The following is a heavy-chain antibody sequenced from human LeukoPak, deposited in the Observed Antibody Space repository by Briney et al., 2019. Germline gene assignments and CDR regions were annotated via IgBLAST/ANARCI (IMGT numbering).Heavy chain of an antibody. CDR3: AKGGDGYNYGSYFDY. CDR1: GFTFSSYG. V-gene: IGHV3-30*02. Sequence: GGSLRLSCAASGFTFSSYGMHWDRQAPGKGLEWVAFIRYDGNSEFYVDSVKGRFTISRDNSKNTLYLQMNSLRAEDTAVYYCAKGGDGYNYGSYFDYWGQGTLVTVSS. D-gene: IGHD5-24*01. J-gene: IGHJ4*02. CDR2: IRYDGNSE.